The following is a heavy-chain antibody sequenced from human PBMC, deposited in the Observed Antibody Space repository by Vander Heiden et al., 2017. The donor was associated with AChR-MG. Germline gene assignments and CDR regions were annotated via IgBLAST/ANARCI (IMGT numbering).Heavy chain of an antibody. D-gene: IGHD4-17*01. J-gene: IGHJ4*02. CDR1: GFTFASYA. CDR2: ISGSGTGT. CDR3: AKDRTTVTTSFFDY. Sequence: EMQLLESGGGLIQPGGSLRHSCAGSGFTFASYAMSGVRQAPGKGLEWVSAISGSGTGTYYADSVKGRFTISRDNSKNTLYLQMNSLRAEDTAVYYCAKDRTTVTTSFFDYWGQGTLVTVSS. V-gene: IGHV3-23*01.